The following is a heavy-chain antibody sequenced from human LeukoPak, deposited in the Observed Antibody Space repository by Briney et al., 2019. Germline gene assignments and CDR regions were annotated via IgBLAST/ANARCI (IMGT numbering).Heavy chain of an antibody. CDR2: IKEKTDGGTT. Sequence: GGSLRLSCAASGVTVRNVWMTWVRQASGKRLEWVGRIKEKTDGGTTDYAAPVKGRFTISRDDSKNTLYLQMNSLKTEDTAVYYCTSTLGYWGQGTLVTVSS. V-gene: IGHV3-15*01. CDR3: TSTLGY. CDR1: GVTVRNVW. J-gene: IGHJ4*02. D-gene: IGHD3-16*01.